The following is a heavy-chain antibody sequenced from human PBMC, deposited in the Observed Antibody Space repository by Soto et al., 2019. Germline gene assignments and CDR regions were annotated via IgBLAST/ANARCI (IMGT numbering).Heavy chain of an antibody. CDR2: IRSKANSYAT. CDR3: TRQWELLFDY. D-gene: IGHD1-26*01. V-gene: IGHV3-73*01. CDR1: GFTFSGSA. J-gene: IGHJ4*02. Sequence: EVQLVESGGXLXQXXGSLKLSCAASGFTFSGSAMHWVRQASGKGLEWVGRIRSKANSYATAYAASVKGRFTISRDDSKNTAYLQMNSLKTEDTAVYYCTRQWELLFDYWGQGTLVTVSS.